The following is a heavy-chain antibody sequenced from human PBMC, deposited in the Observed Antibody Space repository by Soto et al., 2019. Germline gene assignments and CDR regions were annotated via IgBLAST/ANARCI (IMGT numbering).Heavy chain of an antibody. V-gene: IGHV3-30*18. CDR2: ISYDGSNK. Sequence: GGSLRLSCAASGSTFSSYGMHWVRQAPGKGLEWVAVISYDGSNKYYADSVKGRFTISRDNSKNTLYLQMNSLRAEDTAVYYCAKDAGYSSGWGAFDIWGQGTMVTVSS. D-gene: IGHD6-19*01. J-gene: IGHJ3*02. CDR3: AKDAGYSSGWGAFDI. CDR1: GSTFSSYG.